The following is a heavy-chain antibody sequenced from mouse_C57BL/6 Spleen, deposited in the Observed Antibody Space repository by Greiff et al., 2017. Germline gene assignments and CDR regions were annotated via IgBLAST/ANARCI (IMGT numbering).Heavy chain of an antibody. V-gene: IGHV1-55*01. CDR3: ARFADGYYGSYFDV. CDR2: IYPGSGST. D-gene: IGHD2-3*01. Sequence: VKLQQPGAELVKPGASVKMSCKASGYTFTSYWITWVKQRPGQGLEWIGDIYPGSGSTNYNEKFKSKATLTVDTSSSTAYMQLSSLTSEDSAVYYCARFADGYYGSYFDVWGTGTTVTVSS. J-gene: IGHJ1*03. CDR1: GYTFTSYW.